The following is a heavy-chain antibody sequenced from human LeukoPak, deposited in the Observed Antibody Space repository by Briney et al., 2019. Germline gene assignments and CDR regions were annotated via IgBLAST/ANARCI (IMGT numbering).Heavy chain of an antibody. CDR1: GFTVSSNY. J-gene: IGHJ4*02. Sequence: GGSLRLSCAASGFTVSSNYMSWVRQAPGKGLEWVSVISGSGGSTYYADSVKGRFTISRDNSKNTLYLQMNSLRAEDTAVYYCAKVRPYDFWSGYYTGTDYWGQGTLVTVSS. V-gene: IGHV3-23*01. CDR3: AKVRPYDFWSGYYTGTDY. D-gene: IGHD3-3*01. CDR2: ISGSGGST.